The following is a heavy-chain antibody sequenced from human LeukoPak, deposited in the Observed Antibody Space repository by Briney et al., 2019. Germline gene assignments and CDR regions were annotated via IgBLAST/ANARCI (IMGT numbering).Heavy chain of an antibody. Sequence: SVKVSCKASGGTFSSYAISWVRQAPGQGLEWMGGIIPILGTANYAQKFQGKVTITADESTSTAYMELSSLRSEDTAVYYCARASQGVITGYYYYYMDVWGKGTTVTVSS. V-gene: IGHV1-69*13. CDR2: IIPILGTA. CDR3: ARASQGVITGYYYYYMDV. D-gene: IGHD3-10*01. CDR1: GGTFSSYA. J-gene: IGHJ6*03.